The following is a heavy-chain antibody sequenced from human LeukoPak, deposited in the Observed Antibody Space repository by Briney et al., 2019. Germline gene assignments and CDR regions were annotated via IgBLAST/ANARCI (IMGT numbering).Heavy chain of an antibody. CDR1: GFTFSSYW. J-gene: IGHJ6*03. CDR2: ISGSGGST. Sequence: GGSLRLSCAASGFTFSSYWMSWVRQAPGKGLEWVSAISGSGGSTYYADSVKGRFTISRDNSKDTLYLQMNSLRAEDTAVYYCAKYSKYSSSWYQSDYYYYMDVWGKGTTVTISS. D-gene: IGHD6-13*01. V-gene: IGHV3-23*01. CDR3: AKYSKYSSSWYQSDYYYYMDV.